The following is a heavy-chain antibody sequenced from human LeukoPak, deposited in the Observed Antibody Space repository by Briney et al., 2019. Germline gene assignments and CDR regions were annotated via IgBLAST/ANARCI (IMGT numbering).Heavy chain of an antibody. CDR3: ARDGDTAMISFYDI. CDR1: GYTFTSYY. J-gene: IGHJ3*02. Sequence: SVKVSCKASGYTFTSYYMHWVRQAPGQGLEWMGGIIPMFGTPNYAQKFQGRVTITADESTNTAYMELSSLTYEDTAMYYCARDGDTAMISFYDIWGQGTKVTVSS. CDR2: IIPMFGTP. D-gene: IGHD5-18*01. V-gene: IGHV1-69*13.